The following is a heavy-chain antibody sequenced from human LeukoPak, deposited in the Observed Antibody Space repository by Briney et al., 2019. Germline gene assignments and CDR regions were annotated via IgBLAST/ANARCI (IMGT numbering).Heavy chain of an antibody. J-gene: IGHJ4*02. D-gene: IGHD1-1*01. Sequence: GGSLRLSCAASGFTFSSYWMHWVRQAPGKGLVCVSRISSDGSTTSYADSVKGRFTISRDNAKNRLYLQMNSLRPEDTAVYYCARGGTTFEHWGQGTLVTVSS. V-gene: IGHV3-74*01. CDR2: ISSDGSTT. CDR3: ARGGTTFEH. CDR1: GFTFSSYW.